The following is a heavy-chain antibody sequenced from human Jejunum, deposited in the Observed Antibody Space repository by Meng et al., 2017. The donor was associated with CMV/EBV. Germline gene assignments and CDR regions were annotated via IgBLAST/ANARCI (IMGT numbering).Heavy chain of an antibody. Sequence: EVQLLESGGGCIQPGGSLRLSCAASGFAFSTYGMNWVRQAPGKGLEWVSGLSASGDSKYYADSARGRFTISRDNSKNTLYLQMNSLRAEDTALYYCAKDGLEGATRPKYFDSWGRGILVTVSS. CDR2: LSASGDSK. CDR3: AKDGLEGATRPKYFDS. D-gene: IGHD6-6*01. CDR1: GFAFSTYG. J-gene: IGHJ4*02. V-gene: IGHV3-23*01.